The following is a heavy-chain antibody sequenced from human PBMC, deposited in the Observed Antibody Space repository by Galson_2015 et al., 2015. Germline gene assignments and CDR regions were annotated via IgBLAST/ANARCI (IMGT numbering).Heavy chain of an antibody. CDR1: GGSFSNYY. CDR2: ISNSGSS. V-gene: IGHV4-4*08. J-gene: IGHJ5*02. D-gene: IGHD3-10*01. Sequence: SETLSLTCSVSGGSFSNYYWSWIRQPPGKGLEWLGHISNSGSSNYKPSLKSRATISLDTSKNQFSLKLSSVTAADTAVNFCAGFYGSGSHTWFDPWGQGTLVTVSS. CDR3: AGFYGSGSHTWFDP.